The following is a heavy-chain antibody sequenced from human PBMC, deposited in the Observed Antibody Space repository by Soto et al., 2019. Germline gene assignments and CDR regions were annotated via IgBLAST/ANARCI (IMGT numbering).Heavy chain of an antibody. J-gene: IGHJ6*02. CDR3: ARAQVTIFGTHNYYYYGMDV. CDR2: INPSGGST. CDR1: GYTFTSYY. V-gene: IGHV1-46*01. Sequence: QVQLVQSGAEVKKPGASVKVSCKASGYTFTSYYMHWVRQAPGQGLEWMGIINPSGGSTSYAQKFQGRVTMTRDTSASTVYMELSSLRSEDTAVYYCARAQVTIFGTHNYYYYGMDVWGQGPTVTVCS. D-gene: IGHD3-3*01.